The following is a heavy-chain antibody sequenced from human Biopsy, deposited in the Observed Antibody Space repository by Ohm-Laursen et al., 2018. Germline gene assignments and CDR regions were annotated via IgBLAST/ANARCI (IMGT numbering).Heavy chain of an antibody. Sequence: PPGTLSLTCTVSGTSLSNFYWSWIRQPAGKGLEWIGRIFPTGITNYNPSLKSRVTMSVDTSKNEFSLRLTSVTAADTAVYYCARGSLKMDYWGQGTLVTVSS. V-gene: IGHV4-4*07. CDR3: ARGSLKMDY. J-gene: IGHJ4*02. D-gene: IGHD3-9*01. CDR2: IFPTGIT. CDR1: GTSLSNFY.